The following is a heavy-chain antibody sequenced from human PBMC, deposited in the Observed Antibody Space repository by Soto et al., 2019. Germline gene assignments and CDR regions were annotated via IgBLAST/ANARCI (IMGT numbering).Heavy chain of an antibody. J-gene: IGHJ5*02. CDR1: GFTFSNAW. D-gene: IGHD6-13*01. V-gene: IGHV3-15*07. CDR2: IKSKTDGGTT. Sequence: EVQLVESGGGLAKPGGSLRLTCAASGFTFSNAWMNWVRQAPGKGLEWVGRIKSKTDGGTTDYAAPVKGRFTISRDDSKSTLYLQMNSLKTEDTAVYYCTTDGDSSSWYTRFEPWGQGTLVTVSS. CDR3: TTDGDSSSWYTRFEP.